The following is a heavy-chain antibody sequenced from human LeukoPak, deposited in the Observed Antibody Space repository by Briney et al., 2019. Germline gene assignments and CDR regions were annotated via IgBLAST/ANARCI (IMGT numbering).Heavy chain of an antibody. CDR3: ARDRGGIPVAGPYYYYGMDV. J-gene: IGHJ6*02. V-gene: IGHV3-21*01. Sequence: GGSLRLSCAASGFTFSSYSMKWVRQAPGKGVEWVSSISSSSSYIYYADSVKGRFTISRDNAKNSLYLQMNSLRAEDTAVYYCARDRGGIPVAGPYYYYGMDVWGQGTTVTVSS. CDR2: ISSSSSYI. D-gene: IGHD6-19*01. CDR1: GFTFSSYS.